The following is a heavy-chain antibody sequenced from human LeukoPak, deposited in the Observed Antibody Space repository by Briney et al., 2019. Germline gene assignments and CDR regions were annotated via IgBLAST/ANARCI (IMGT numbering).Heavy chain of an antibody. V-gene: IGHV3-9*01. CDR2: IRWHSGSI. CDR3: AKDISRYCSGGSCFEGVDY. Sequence: GGSLRLSCAASGFTFDDYAMHWVRQAPGKDLEWVSGIRWHSGSIGYADSVKGRFTISRDNAKNSLYLQMNSLRAEGTALYYCAKDISRYCSGGSCFEGVDYWGQGTLVTVSS. J-gene: IGHJ4*02. D-gene: IGHD2-15*01. CDR1: GFTFDDYA.